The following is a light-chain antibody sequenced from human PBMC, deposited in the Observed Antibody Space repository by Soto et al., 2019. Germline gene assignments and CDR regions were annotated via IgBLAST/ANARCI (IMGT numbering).Light chain of an antibody. J-gene: IGLJ1*01. CDR3: AAWDDSLNGYV. CDR1: KNDVGFYDF. Sequence: QSALTQPPSASGSPGQSVTISCTGTKNDVGFYDFVSWYQNHPGKAPRLIIYEVVQRPSGVPDRFSGSKSGNTASLTVSGLQAADEADYYCAAWDDSLNGYVFGTGTKLTVL. V-gene: IGLV2-8*01. CDR2: EVV.